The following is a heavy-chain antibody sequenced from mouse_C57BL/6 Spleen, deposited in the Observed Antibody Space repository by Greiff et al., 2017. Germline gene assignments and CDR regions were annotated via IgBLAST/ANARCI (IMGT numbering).Heavy chain of an antibody. CDR2: INSDGSRT. Sequence: EVQGVESEGGLVQPGSSMKLSCTASGFTFSDYYMAWVRQVPETGLEWVANINSDGSRTYYLDSLKSRFIISRDNAKNILDLQMSSLKSEDTATYYCARVIYYGNLRDFDVWGTGTTVTVSA. V-gene: IGHV5-16*01. J-gene: IGHJ1*03. CDR1: GFTFSDYY. CDR3: ARVIYYGNLRDFDV. D-gene: IGHD2-1*01.